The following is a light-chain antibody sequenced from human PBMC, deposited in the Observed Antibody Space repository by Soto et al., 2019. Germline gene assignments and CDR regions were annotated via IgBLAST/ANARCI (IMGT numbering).Light chain of an antibody. Sequence: DIQMTQSPPTLSASVGDRVTITCRASQSINTWLAWYQQKPGKAPNVLIYEASTLERGVPSRFSGSRSGTEFTLTISSLQPDDFATYYCQQYDSYPLTFGGGTKVEIK. CDR3: QQYDSYPLT. J-gene: IGKJ4*01. CDR2: EAS. CDR1: QSINTW. V-gene: IGKV1-5*03.